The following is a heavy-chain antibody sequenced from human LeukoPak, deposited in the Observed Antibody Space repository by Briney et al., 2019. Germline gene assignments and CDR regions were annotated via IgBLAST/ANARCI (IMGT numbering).Heavy chain of an antibody. V-gene: IGHV3-74*01. CDR1: GFTFSDYW. D-gene: IGHD3-22*01. J-gene: IGHJ5*02. CDR3: VRGQIGVSVIVH. Sequence: PGGSLRLSCAASGFTFSDYWMHWVRQVPGKGLVWVSRIKGDGSETTISRDNAKNTLFLQMNSLRVEDTAVYYCVRGQIGVSVIVHWGQGTLVAVSS. CDR2: IKGDGSET.